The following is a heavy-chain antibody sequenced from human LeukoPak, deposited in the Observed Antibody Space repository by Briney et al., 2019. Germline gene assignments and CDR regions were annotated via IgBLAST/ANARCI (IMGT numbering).Heavy chain of an antibody. Sequence: GGSLRLSCAASGFTFSSYAMTWVRQAPGKGLEWVSAISGSGDSTYYADSVKGLFTISRDNSKNTLYLQMNRPRAEDTAVYYCAKDPYSSGPYNWFDPWGQGTLVTVSS. CDR2: ISGSGDST. V-gene: IGHV3-23*01. CDR1: GFTFSSYA. D-gene: IGHD6-19*01. J-gene: IGHJ5*02. CDR3: AKDPYSSGPYNWFDP.